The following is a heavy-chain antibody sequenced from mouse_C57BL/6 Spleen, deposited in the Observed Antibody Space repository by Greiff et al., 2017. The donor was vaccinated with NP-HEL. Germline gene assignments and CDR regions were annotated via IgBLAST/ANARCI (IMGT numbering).Heavy chain of an antibody. CDR1: GYTFTSYW. J-gene: IGHJ4*01. CDR2: INPSNGGT. V-gene: IGHV1-53*01. CDR3: ARMGETYYRNYEAMDY. Sequence: QVQLQQPGTELVKPGASVKLSCKASGYTFTSYWMHWVKQRPGQGLEWIGNINPSNGGTNYNEKFKSKATLTVDKSSSTDSMQLSSLTSEDSAVYYCARMGETYYRNYEAMDYWGQGTSVTVSS. D-gene: IGHD2-5*01.